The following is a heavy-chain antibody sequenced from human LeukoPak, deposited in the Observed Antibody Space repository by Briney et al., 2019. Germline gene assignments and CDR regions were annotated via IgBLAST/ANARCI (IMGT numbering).Heavy chain of an antibody. D-gene: IGHD3-10*01. Sequence: GGSLRLSCAASGFTFSDHYMSWVRQAPGKGLEWVGFIRSRAYGATTEYAASVKGRFTISRDDSKSMAYLQMNSLKTEDTAVYYCSRADYYGSGSPISLDVWGKGTTVTVS. V-gene: IGHV3-49*04. CDR2: IRSRAYGATT. CDR1: GFTFSDHY. CDR3: SRADYYGSGSPISLDV. J-gene: IGHJ6*03.